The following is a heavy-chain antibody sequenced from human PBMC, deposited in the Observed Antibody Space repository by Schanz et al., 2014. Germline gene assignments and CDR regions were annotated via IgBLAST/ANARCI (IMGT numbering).Heavy chain of an antibody. CDR1: GYTFTNFY. J-gene: IGHJ4*02. D-gene: IGHD3-10*01. CDR2: INPIGGST. Sequence: QVQLLQSGAEVKKPGASMKVSCKASGYTFTNFYIHWVRQAPGQGLEWVGIINPIGGSTTYAQKFRGAVTLTTDTSTDTAYLELTSLRSEDTAVYYCARGSPENMIRGELDYWGQGTLVTVSS. CDR3: ARGSPENMIRGELDY. V-gene: IGHV1-46*03.